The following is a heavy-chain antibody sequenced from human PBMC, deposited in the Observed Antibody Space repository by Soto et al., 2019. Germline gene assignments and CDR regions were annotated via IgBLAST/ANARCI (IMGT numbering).Heavy chain of an antibody. D-gene: IGHD3-22*01. CDR1: VDSISRSHW. J-gene: IGHJ4*02. V-gene: IGHV4-4*02. CDR3: ARVRYDRSGFDH. CDR2: ISHSGIT. Sequence: QVQLQESGPGLVRPSGALSVTCAVSVDSISRSHWWRWVRQSPGKGLEWIGEISHSGITNYNPSLKSRVTISGDKSKNQLSLKLTSVTAADTAVYYCARVRYDRSGFDHWGQGTLVSVSS.